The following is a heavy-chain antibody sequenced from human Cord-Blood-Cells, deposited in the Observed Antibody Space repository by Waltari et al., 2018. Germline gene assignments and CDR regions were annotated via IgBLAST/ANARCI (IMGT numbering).Heavy chain of an antibody. V-gene: IGHV3-7*01. CDR3: ASHYYGSGSYYNH. CDR1: GFTFSSYW. CDR2: IKQDGSEK. Sequence: EVQLVESGGGLVQPGGSLRLSCAASGFTFSSYWMSCVRQAPGKGLEWVANIKQDGSEKYYVDSGKGRFTISRDNAKNSLYLQMNSLRAEDTAVYYCASHYYGSGSYYNHWGQGTLVTVSS. D-gene: IGHD3-10*01. J-gene: IGHJ5*02.